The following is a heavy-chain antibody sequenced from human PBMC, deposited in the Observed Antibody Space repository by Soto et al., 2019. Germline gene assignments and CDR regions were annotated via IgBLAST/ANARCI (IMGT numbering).Heavy chain of an antibody. V-gene: IGHV3-15*07. Sequence: GGSLRLSCAASGFTFSNAWVNWVRQAPGKGLEWVGRIKSKTDGGTTDYAAPVKGRFTISRDDSKNTLYLQMNSLKTEDTAVYYCTSRDYSSRFDYWGQGTLVTVSS. CDR3: TSRDYSSRFDY. D-gene: IGHD6-13*01. J-gene: IGHJ4*02. CDR2: IKSKTDGGTT. CDR1: GFTFSNAW.